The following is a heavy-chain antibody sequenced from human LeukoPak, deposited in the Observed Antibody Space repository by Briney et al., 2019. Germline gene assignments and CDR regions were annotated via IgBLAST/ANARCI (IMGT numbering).Heavy chain of an antibody. Sequence: PGGSLRLSCAASGFTFSSYAMHWVRQAPGKGLEWVAVISYDGSNKYCADSVKGRFTISRDNSENTLYLQMNSLRAEDTAVYYCAKSWFYYYYGVDVWGQGTTVTVSS. CDR1: GFTFSSYA. CDR2: ISYDGSNK. CDR3: AKSWFYYYYGVDV. V-gene: IGHV3-30*04. J-gene: IGHJ6*02. D-gene: IGHD6-13*01.